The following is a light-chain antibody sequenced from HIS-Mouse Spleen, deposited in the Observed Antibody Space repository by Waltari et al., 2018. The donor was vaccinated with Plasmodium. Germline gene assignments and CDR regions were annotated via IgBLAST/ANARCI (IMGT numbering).Light chain of an antibody. Sequence: SYELTQPPSVSVSPGQTARITCSGDALPTQYAYWYQQKPGQAPVLVIYQDSERPSGIPERFSGVSSGTTVTLTIIGVQAEDEADDYCQSADSSGTPNWVFGGGTKLTVL. CDR2: QDS. V-gene: IGLV3-25*03. J-gene: IGLJ3*02. CDR1: ALPTQY. CDR3: QSADSSGTPNWV.